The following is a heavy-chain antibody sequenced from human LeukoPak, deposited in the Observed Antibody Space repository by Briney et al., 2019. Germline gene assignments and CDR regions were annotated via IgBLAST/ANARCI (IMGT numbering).Heavy chain of an antibody. D-gene: IGHD3-16*01. Sequence: PSETLSLTCTVSGGSISSGDYYCRWIRQPPGKGMEWIGYIYYSGSTYYNPSLKGRVTISVDTSKNQFSLKLSSVTAADTAVYYCARGGGLAERAFDIWGQGTMVTVSS. CDR3: ARGGGLAERAFDI. V-gene: IGHV4-30-4*08. CDR1: GGSISSGDYY. CDR2: IYYSGST. J-gene: IGHJ3*02.